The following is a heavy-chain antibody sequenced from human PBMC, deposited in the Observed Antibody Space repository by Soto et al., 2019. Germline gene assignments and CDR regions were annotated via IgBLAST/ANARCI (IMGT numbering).Heavy chain of an antibody. V-gene: IGHV3-23*01. CDR1: GFTFSSFA. J-gene: IGHJ4*02. CDR3: AKNYYFDN. CDR2: INRMDGST. Sequence: PGGPLSLSCVASGFTFSSFAISWVRPAPGKGLEWVSSINRMDGSTYYADSVKGRLTISRDNSKNTLYLQMSSLRAEDTAVYYCAKNYYFDNWGQGTLVTVSS.